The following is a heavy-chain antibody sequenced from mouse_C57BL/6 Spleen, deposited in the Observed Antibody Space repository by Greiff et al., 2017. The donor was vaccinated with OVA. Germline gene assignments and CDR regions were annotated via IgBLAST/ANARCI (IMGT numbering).Heavy chain of an antibody. Sequence: QVQLQQSGAELVRPGASVTLSCKASGYTFTDSAMHWVKQTPVHGLEWIGAIDPETGGTAYNQKFKGKAILTADKSSSTAYMELRSLTSEDSDVYYCTRSSGYGYAMDYWGQGTSVTVSS. CDR2: IDPETGGT. D-gene: IGHD2-2*01. J-gene: IGHJ4*01. V-gene: IGHV1-15*01. CDR1: GYTFTDSA. CDR3: TRSSGYGYAMDY.